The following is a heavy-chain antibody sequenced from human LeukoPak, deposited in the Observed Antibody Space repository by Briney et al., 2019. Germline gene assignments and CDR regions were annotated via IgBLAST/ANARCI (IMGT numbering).Heavy chain of an antibody. CDR3: AKNGVATIGPFDI. CDR1: GFTFDDYA. Sequence: GRSLRLSCAASGFTFDDYAMHWVRQAPGKGLEWVSGISWNSGSIGYADSVKGRFTISRDNAKNSLYLQMNSLRAEDTALYYCAKNGVATIGPFDIWGQGTMVTVSS. V-gene: IGHV3-9*01. J-gene: IGHJ3*02. D-gene: IGHD5-12*01. CDR2: ISWNSGSI.